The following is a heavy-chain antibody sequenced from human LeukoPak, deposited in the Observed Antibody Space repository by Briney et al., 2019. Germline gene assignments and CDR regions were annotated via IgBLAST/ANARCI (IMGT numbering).Heavy chain of an antibody. V-gene: IGHV4-39*01. J-gene: IGHJ4*02. CDR2: IYYSGST. CDR1: GGSISSSSSY. D-gene: IGHD3-22*01. CDR3: ARHRGVRHYYDSSGYLPY. Sequence: SETLSLTCTVSGGSISSSSSYWGWIRQPPGKGLEWIGSIYYSGSTYYNPSLKSRVTISVDTSKNQFSLKLSSVTAADTAVYYCARHRGVRHYYDSSGYLPYWGQGTLVTVSS.